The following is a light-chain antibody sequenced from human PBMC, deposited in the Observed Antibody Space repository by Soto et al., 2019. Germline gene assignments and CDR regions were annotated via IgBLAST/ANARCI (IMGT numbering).Light chain of an antibody. J-gene: IGKJ4*01. CDR1: HSVSNW. CDR2: DAS. V-gene: IGKV1-5*01. CDR3: QHYNNVFPT. Sequence: DAQMTQSPSSLSASVGDRVTMTCRASHSVSNWLAWYQQKPGKAPKLLIYDASSLQTGVPARFRGSGSGTKFTLTINILQPDDFATYYCQHYNNVFPTFGGGTKVDVK.